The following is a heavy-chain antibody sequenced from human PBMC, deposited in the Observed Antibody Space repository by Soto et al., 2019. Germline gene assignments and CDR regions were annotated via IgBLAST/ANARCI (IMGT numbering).Heavy chain of an antibody. V-gene: IGHV3-9*01. CDR2: ISWNSGSI. Sequence: SLRHSCGDSGFTFDDFGMGWGRQAPGKGMEWVSGISWNSGSIGYADSVKGRFTISRDNAKKSLYLQMNSLRAEDTALYYCASGRGYDILTGYYPYFDYWGQGTLVTVSS. D-gene: IGHD3-9*01. J-gene: IGHJ4*02. CDR3: ASGRGYDILTGYYPYFDY. CDR1: GFTFDDFG.